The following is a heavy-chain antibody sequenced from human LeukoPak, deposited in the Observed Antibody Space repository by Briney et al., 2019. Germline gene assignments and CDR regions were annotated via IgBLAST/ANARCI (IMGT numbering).Heavy chain of an antibody. J-gene: IGHJ6*03. CDR2: IYGSGDSK. Sequence: GETLRLSCAASGFTINTYVMNWVRQAPGKGLEWISSIYGSGDSKFYADSVNGLFTTAEANYNKTFQLQMTITNAETTVIFYAASAKGRFTISRDNYKTPLYLQMHSLRAEDTVIYHRAKDQYTGSYYRYYYYSMDAWGKGTAVTVSS. D-gene: IGHD1-26*01. V-gene: IGHV3-23*01. CDR3: ASAKGRFTISRDNYKTPLYLQMHSLRAEDTVIYHRAKDQYTGSYYRYYYYSMDA. CDR1: GFTINTYV.